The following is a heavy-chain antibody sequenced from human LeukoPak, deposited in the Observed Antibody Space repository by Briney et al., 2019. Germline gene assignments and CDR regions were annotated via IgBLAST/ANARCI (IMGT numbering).Heavy chain of an antibody. V-gene: IGHV3-7*01. J-gene: IGHJ4*02. CDR2: IKQDGSEK. D-gene: IGHD5-12*01. CDR1: GFTFSIYW. CDR3: AREVRAYGGYSQSDY. Sequence: GGSLRLSCAASGFTFSIYWMSWVRQAPGKGLEWVANIKQDGSEKYYVDSVKGRFTISRDNAKNSLYLQMNSLSAEDTAVYYCAREVRAYGGYSQSDYWGQGTLVTVSS.